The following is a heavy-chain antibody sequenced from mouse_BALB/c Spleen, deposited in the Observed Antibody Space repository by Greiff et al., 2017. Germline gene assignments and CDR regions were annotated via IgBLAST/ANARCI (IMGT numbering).Heavy chain of an antibody. D-gene: IGHD2-2*01. CDR2: ISYSGST. CDR3: ARDALLYYGYDDGYWYFDV. V-gene: IGHV3-2*02. J-gene: IGHJ1*01. Sequence: EVQLVESGPGLVKPSQSLSLTCTVTGYSITSDYAWNWIRQFPGNKLEWMGYISYSGSTSYNPSLKSRISITRDTSKNQFFLQLNSVTTEDTATYYCARDALLYYGYDDGYWYFDVWGAGTTVTVSS. CDR1: GYSITSDYA.